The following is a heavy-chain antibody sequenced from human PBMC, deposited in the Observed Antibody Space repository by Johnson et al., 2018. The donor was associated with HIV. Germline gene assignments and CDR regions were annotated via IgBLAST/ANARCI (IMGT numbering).Heavy chain of an antibody. CDR2: VSYDGSKK. J-gene: IGHJ3*02. D-gene: IGHD6-19*01. CDR1: GFTFSSYG. V-gene: IGHV3-30*18. Sequence: QVQLVESGGGVVQPGRSLRLSCVASGFTFSSYGMHWVRQAPGKGLEWVAIVSYDGSKKYYPDSVRGRFTISRDNSKNTLYLQMNSLRAEDSAVYYCAKLAIDYSGAWYGLTFDIWGQGTMVTVSS. CDR3: AKLAIDYSGAWYGLTFDI.